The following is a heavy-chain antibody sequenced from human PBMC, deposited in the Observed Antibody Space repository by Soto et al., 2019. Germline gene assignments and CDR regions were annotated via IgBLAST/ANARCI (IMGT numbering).Heavy chain of an antibody. V-gene: IGHV3-64D*08. J-gene: IGHJ6*02. D-gene: IGHD3-9*01. CDR2: ISSNGGST. Sequence: GGSLRLSCSASGFTFSSYAMHWVRQAPGKGLEYVSAISSNGGSTYYADSVKGRFTISRDNSKNPLYLQMSSLRAEDTAVYYCVKDDYDILTGRSYYYYYYGMDVWGQGTTVTVSS. CDR1: GFTFSSYA. CDR3: VKDDYDILTGRSYYYYYYGMDV.